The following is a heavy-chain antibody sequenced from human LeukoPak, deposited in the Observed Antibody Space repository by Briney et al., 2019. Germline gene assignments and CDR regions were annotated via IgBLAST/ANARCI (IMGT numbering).Heavy chain of an antibody. V-gene: IGHV1-69*13. D-gene: IGHD3-10*01. CDR1: GGTFSSYA. CDR2: IIPIFGTA. J-gene: IGHJ4*02. Sequence: SVKVSCKASGGTFSSYAISWVRQAPGRGLEWMGGIIPIFGTANYAQKFQGRVTITADESTSTAYMELSSLRSEDTAVYYCASSSEGLWFGELLYQVDYWGQGTLVTVSS. CDR3: ASSSEGLWFGELLYQVDY.